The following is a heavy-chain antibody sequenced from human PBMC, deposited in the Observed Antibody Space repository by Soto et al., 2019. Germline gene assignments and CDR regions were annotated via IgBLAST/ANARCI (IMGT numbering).Heavy chain of an antibody. CDR2: ISFDGSEK. Sequence: QVQLVESGGGVVQPGRSLRLSCAASGFTFSSYGMHWVRQAPGKGLEWVAVISFDGSEKYYADSVKGRFTISRDNTKNTVYLQMNSLRPEDTAVYSCAKARSPNIVAFRAFDFWGQGNLVTVSS. J-gene: IGHJ4*02. CDR1: GFTFSSYG. V-gene: IGHV3-30*18. D-gene: IGHD5-12*01. CDR3: AKARSPNIVAFRAFDF.